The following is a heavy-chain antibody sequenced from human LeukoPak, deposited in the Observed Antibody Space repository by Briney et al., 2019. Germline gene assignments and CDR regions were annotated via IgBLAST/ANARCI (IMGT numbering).Heavy chain of an antibody. D-gene: IGHD6-6*01. CDR2: VNPSSGDT. Sequence: ASVKVSCKASGYTFTDYYIHWVRQAPGQGLEWMCWVNPSSGDTDYAQKFQVSVTVTRDTSISTAYMELTSLKSDDTAVYYCARGGIAARPFDYWGQGTLVTVSS. V-gene: IGHV1-2*02. CDR3: ARGGIAARPFDY. J-gene: IGHJ4*02. CDR1: GYTFTDYY.